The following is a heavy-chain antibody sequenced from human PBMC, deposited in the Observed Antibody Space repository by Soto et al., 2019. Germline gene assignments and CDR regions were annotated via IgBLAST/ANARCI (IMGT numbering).Heavy chain of an antibody. CDR3: ASGGRAYCSGGSCYDLFDY. Sequence: SETLSLTCTVSGGSIXSYYWSWIRQPPGKGLEWIGYIYYSGSTNYNPSLKSRVTMSVDTSKNQFSLKLSSVTAADTAVYYCASGGRAYCSGGSCYDLFDYWGQGTLVTVSS. J-gene: IGHJ4*02. CDR2: IYYSGST. V-gene: IGHV4-59*01. D-gene: IGHD2-15*01. CDR1: GGSIXSYY.